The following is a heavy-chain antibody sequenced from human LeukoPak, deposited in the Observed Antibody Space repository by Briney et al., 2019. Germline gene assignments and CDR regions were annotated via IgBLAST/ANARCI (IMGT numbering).Heavy chain of an antibody. Sequence: SETLSLTCTVSGGSISSYYWSWIRQPPGKGLEWIGYIYYSGSTNYNPSLKSRVTISVDTSKNQFSLKLSSVTAAYTAVYYCARVPTTYSSSWYDAFDIWGQGTMVTVSS. J-gene: IGHJ3*02. CDR1: GGSISSYY. D-gene: IGHD6-13*01. CDR2: IYYSGST. V-gene: IGHV4-59*08. CDR3: ARVPTTYSSSWYDAFDI.